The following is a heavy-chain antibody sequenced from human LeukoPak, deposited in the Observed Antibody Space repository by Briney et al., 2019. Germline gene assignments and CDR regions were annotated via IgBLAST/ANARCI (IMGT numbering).Heavy chain of an antibody. CDR3: AIVSSWSYYFDY. V-gene: IGHV4-39*01. CDR1: GGSISSSSYY. J-gene: IGHJ4*02. CDR2: IYYSGST. Sequence: SETLSLTCTVSGGSISSSSYYWGWIRQPPGKGLEWIGSIYYSGSTYYNPSLKSRVTISVDTSKNQFSLKLSSVTAADTAVYYCAIVSSWSYYFDYWGQGTLVTVSS. D-gene: IGHD6-6*01.